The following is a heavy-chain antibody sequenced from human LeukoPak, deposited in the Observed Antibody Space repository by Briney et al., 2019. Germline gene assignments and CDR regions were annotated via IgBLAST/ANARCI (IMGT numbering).Heavy chain of an antibody. V-gene: IGHV3-30-3*01. J-gene: IGHJ4*02. CDR1: GFPFSSYA. Sequence: PGGSLRLSCAASGFPFSSYAMHWVRPAPGKGLEWVAVISYDGSNKYYADSVKGRFTISRDNSKNTLYLQMNSLRAEDTAVYYCARSDTAMVSARGDYWGQGTLVTVSS. CDR2: ISYDGSNK. D-gene: IGHD5-18*01. CDR3: ARSDTAMVSARGDY.